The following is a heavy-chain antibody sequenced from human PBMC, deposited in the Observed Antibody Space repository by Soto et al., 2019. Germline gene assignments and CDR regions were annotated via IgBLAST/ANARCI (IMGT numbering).Heavy chain of an antibody. Sequence: QVQLVQSGAEVRKPGASVKVSCRASGYSLISFAMHWVRQAPGQRPEWMGWINTGNGNTEYSQNFQGRVTMTRDTSASTAYMELRSLRYEDTAVYYCARDRRNLGSNWHDSKSPFDFWGQGTLVTVSS. CDR3: ARDRRNLGSNWHDSKSPFDF. CDR1: GYSLISFA. J-gene: IGHJ4*02. V-gene: IGHV1-3*04. CDR2: INTGNGNT. D-gene: IGHD1-1*01.